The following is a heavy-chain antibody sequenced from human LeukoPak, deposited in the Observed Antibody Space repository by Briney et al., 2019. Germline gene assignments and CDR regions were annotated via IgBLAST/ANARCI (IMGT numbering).Heavy chain of an antibody. D-gene: IGHD2-21*02. V-gene: IGHV3-53*01. CDR3: ARGGGAYCGDDCRRTFDY. J-gene: IGHJ4*02. Sequence: GGSLRLSCVVSGFTVSTNYMNWVRQAPGKGLEWVSVFYSGGNTYYADSVKGRFTISRDTSKNTLYLQMDSLRAEDTAVYFCARGGGAYCGDDCRRTFDYWGQGTLVTVSS. CDR1: GFTVSTNY. CDR2: FYSGGNT.